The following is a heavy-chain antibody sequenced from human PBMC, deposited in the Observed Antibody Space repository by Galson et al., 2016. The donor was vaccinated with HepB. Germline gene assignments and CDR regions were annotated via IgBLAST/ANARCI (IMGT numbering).Heavy chain of an antibody. CDR2: ITGSGAIT. V-gene: IGHV3-23*01. D-gene: IGHD3-16*01. CDR1: GFSFSTSG. J-gene: IGHJ4*02. CDR3: GKHGGFDY. Sequence: SLRLSCAASGFSFSTSGMSWVRQTPGRGLEWVSGITGSGAITHYADSVKGRFTISRDNFKNTLYLYMNSLRAGDTAVYYCGKHGGFDYWGQGALVTVSS.